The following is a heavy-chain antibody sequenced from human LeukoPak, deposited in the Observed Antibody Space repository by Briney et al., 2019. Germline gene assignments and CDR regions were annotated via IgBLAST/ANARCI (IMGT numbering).Heavy chain of an antibody. CDR1: GYTFTSYG. D-gene: IGHD1-26*01. J-gene: IGHJ6*03. Sequence: LVKVSCKASGYTFTSYGISWVRQAPGQGLEWMGGIIPIFGTANYAQKFQGRVTITTDESTSTAYMELSSLRSEDTAVYYCASIRSGSTAPYYYYMDVWGKGTTVTVSS. CDR3: ASIRSGSTAPYYYYMDV. CDR2: IIPIFGTA. V-gene: IGHV1-69*05.